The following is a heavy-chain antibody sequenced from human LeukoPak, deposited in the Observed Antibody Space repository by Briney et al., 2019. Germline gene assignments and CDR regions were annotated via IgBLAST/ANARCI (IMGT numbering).Heavy chain of an antibody. CDR2: INPSGGST. J-gene: IGHJ4*02. Sequence: ASVKVSCKASGYTFTSYYMHWVRLAPGQGLEWMGIINPSGGSTSYAQKFQGRVTMTRDTSTSTVYMELSSLRSEDTAVYYCAGGLNTRLSDYWGQGTLVTVSS. CDR1: GYTFTSYY. D-gene: IGHD2-2*01. CDR3: AGGLNTRLSDY. V-gene: IGHV1-46*01.